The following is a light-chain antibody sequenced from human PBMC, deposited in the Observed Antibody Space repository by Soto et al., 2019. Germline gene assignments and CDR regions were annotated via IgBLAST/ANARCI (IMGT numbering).Light chain of an antibody. CDR1: QSVSSN. Sequence: EIVMTLSPATLSVSPGERATLSCRASQSVSSNLAWYQQKPGQAPRLLIYGASTRATGIPARFSGSGSGTEFTLTISSLQSEDFAVYYCQQYNIWPETFGQGTKLEIK. J-gene: IGKJ2*01. CDR2: GAS. V-gene: IGKV3-15*01. CDR3: QQYNIWPET.